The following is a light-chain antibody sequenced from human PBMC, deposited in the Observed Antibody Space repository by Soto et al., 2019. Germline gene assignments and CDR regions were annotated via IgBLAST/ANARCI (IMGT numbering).Light chain of an antibody. V-gene: IGKV1-5*03. CDR1: QTISSW. J-gene: IGKJ1*01. CDR3: QHYNIYSYA. CDR2: NAS. Sequence: DIQMTQSPSTLSGSVGDRVTITCRASQTISSWLAWYQQKPGKAPKLLIYNASTLTSGVPSRFSGSGSATEFTLTISSLEPDDFATYYCQHYNIYSYAFGQGTKVEIK.